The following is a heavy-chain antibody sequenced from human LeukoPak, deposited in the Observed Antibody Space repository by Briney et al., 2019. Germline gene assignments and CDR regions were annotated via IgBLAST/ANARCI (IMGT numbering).Heavy chain of an antibody. J-gene: IGHJ3*02. CDR3: ARDGAAMEPGGDAFDI. V-gene: IGHV4-39*07. D-gene: IGHD5-18*01. CDR2: IYYSGST. CDR1: GGSLSSSSYY. Sequence: SETLSLTCTVSGGSLSSSSYYWGWIRQPPGKGLEWIGNIYYSGSTYYNPSLKSRVTISVDTSKNQFSLKLSSVTAADTAVYYCARDGAAMEPGGDAFDIWGQGTMVTVSS.